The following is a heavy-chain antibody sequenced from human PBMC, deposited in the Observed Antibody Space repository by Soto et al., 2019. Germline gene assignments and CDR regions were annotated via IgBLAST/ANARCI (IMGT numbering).Heavy chain of an antibody. V-gene: IGHV1-8*01. CDR2: MNPNSGNT. Sequence: QVQLVQSGAEVKKPGASVKVSCKASGYTFTSYDINWVRQATGQGLEWMGWMNPNSGNTVYAQKFQGRVXMXXNTSISKAYMELSSLRSEDTDVYYCARENSGWFDPWGQGTLVTVSS. CDR3: ARENSGWFDP. D-gene: IGHD6-19*01. CDR1: GYTFTSYD. J-gene: IGHJ5*02.